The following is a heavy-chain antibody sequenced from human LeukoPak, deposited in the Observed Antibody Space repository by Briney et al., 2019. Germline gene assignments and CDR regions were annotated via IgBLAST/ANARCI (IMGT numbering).Heavy chain of an antibody. Sequence: SETLCLSCAVSGVSFSSSSYYWGRIPPPPGMGRVWIGSIYYSGSNYNNPSLKRRVTISVDTSKNQFSLKLSAVTAADTAVYYCARREAAAGMSYWGQGTLVTVSS. CDR1: GVSFSSSSYY. D-gene: IGHD6-13*01. CDR2: IYYSGSN. CDR3: ARREAAAGMSY. J-gene: IGHJ4*02. V-gene: IGHV4-39*01.